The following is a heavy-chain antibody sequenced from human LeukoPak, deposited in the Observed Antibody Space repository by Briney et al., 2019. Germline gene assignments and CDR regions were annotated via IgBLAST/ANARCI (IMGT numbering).Heavy chain of an antibody. J-gene: IGHJ4*02. D-gene: IGHD3-22*01. CDR2: IIPIFGTA. CDR1: GGTFSSYA. CDR3: ARDRSLRDISSGYPY. V-gene: IGHV1-69*05. Sequence: ASVKVSCKASGGTFSSYAISWVRQAPGQGLEWMGGIIPIFGTANYAQKFQGRVTITTDESTSTAYMELSSLRSEDTAVYYCARDRSLRDISSGYPYWGQGTLVTVSS.